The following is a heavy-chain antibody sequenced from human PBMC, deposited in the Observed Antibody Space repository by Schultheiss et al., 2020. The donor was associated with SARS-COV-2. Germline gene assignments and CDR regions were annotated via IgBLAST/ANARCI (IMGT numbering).Heavy chain of an antibody. D-gene: IGHD6-19*01. CDR3: AKELRIAVAGNAFDI. CDR2: ISGSGGST. V-gene: IGHV3-23*01. Sequence: GESLKISCAASGFTFSSYAMSWVRQAPGKGLEWVSAISGSGGSTYYADSVKGRFTISRDNSKNTLYLQMNSLRAEDTAVYYCAKELRIAVAGNAFDIWGQGTMVTVSS. CDR1: GFTFSSYA. J-gene: IGHJ3*02.